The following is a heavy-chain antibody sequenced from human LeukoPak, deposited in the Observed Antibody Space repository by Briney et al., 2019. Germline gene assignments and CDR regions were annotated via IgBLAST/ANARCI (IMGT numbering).Heavy chain of an antibody. Sequence: SETLSLTCTVSGGSISSYHWSWLRQPPGKGLEWIGYIYYSGSTNYNPSLKSRVTISVDTSKIQFSLKPSSETAEDTAVYCCARDSEDYVWGSYRSTQGFDYWGQGTLVTVSS. CDR1: GGSISSYH. CDR2: IYYSGST. J-gene: IGHJ4*02. CDR3: ARDSEDYVWGSYRSTQGFDY. D-gene: IGHD3-16*02. V-gene: IGHV4-59*01.